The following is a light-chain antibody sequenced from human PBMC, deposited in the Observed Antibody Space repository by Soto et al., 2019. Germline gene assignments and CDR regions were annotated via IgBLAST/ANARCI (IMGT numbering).Light chain of an antibody. V-gene: IGLV2-8*01. Sequence: QSALTQPPSASGSPGQSVTISCTGTSSNFISWYQQHPGKAPKLMIFAVNKRPSGVPDRFSGSKSGNTASLTVSGLQAEDEADYYCSFADAKNVVFGGGTKVTV. CDR3: SFADAKNVV. J-gene: IGLJ2*01. CDR2: AVN. CDR1: SSNF.